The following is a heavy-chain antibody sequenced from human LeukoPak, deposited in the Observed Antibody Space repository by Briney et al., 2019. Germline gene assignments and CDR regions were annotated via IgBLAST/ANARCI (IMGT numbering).Heavy chain of an antibody. CDR2: IYTSGST. CDR1: GGSISSYY. D-gene: IGHD2-15*01. V-gene: IGHV4-4*07. Sequence: SETLSLTCTVSGGSISSYYWSWIRQPAGKGLEWIGRIYTSGSTNYNPSLKSRVTMSVDTSKNQFSLKLSSVTAADTAVYYCARVGKYCSGGSCQEHYYYYYMDVWGKGTTVTVSS. J-gene: IGHJ6*03. CDR3: ARVGKYCSGGSCQEHYYYYYMDV.